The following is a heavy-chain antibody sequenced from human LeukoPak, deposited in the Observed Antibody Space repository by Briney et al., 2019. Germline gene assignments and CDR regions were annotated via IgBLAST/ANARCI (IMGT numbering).Heavy chain of an antibody. J-gene: IGHJ4*02. CDR2: IYYRGST. CDR1: GGSISSYY. Sequence: PSETLSLTCTVSGGSISSYYWSWIRQPPGKGLEWIGYIYYRGSTNYNPSLKSRVTISVDTSKNQFSLELSSVTAADTAVYYCASGGPYYYGSGSYPHWGQGTLVTVSS. D-gene: IGHD3-10*01. CDR3: ASGGPYYYGSGSYPH. V-gene: IGHV4-59*01.